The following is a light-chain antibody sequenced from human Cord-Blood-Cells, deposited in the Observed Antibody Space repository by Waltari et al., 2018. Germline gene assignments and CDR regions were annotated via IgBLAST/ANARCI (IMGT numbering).Light chain of an antibody. CDR1: SGSIASNY. J-gene: IGLJ2*01. V-gene: IGLV6-57*01. Sequence: NFMLTHPHSVSESPGKTVTIPCTRISGSIASNYVQWYQQRPGSSPTTVIYEDNQRPSGVPDRFSGSIDSSSNSASLTISGLKTEDEADYYCQSYDSSIVVFGGGTKLTVL. CDR2: EDN. CDR3: QSYDSSIVV.